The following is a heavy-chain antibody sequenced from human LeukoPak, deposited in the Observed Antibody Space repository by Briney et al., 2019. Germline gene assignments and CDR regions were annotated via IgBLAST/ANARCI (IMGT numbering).Heavy chain of an antibody. CDR2: VRNDGSDK. Sequence: HPGGSLRLSCAASGFTFSCCGIHWVRQAPGKGLEWVTFVRNDGSDKYYADSVEGRFAISRDNAKNSLYLQMNSLRAEDTAVYYCAREHPSMTTVTPGVDYWGQGTLVTVSS. V-gene: IGHV3-30*02. CDR3: AREHPSMTTVTPGVDY. D-gene: IGHD4-17*01. CDR1: GFTFSCCG. J-gene: IGHJ4*02.